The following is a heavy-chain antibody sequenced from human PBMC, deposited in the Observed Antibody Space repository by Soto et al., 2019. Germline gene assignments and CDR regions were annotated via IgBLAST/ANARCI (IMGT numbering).Heavy chain of an antibody. CDR3: AHLVGAGLTSYFDY. CDR1: GFSLSTSAVG. Sequence: QITLKESGPTLVKPTQTLTLTCTFSGFSLSTSAVGVGRMRQPPGKALEWLAFIYWDDDKRYSPSLKSTLTITKDTSKNQVVPAMTNMDPVDTATYYCAHLVGAGLTSYFDYWGQGTLVSVPS. CDR2: IYWDDDK. V-gene: IGHV2-5*02. J-gene: IGHJ4*02. D-gene: IGHD2-8*02.